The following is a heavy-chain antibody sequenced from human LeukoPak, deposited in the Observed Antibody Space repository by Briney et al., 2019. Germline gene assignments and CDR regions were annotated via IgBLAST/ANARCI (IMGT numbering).Heavy chain of an antibody. D-gene: IGHD1-14*01. J-gene: IGHJ4*02. CDR3: ARQPIGPYYFDY. CDR1: GASVSNYY. CDR2: IYNGGSA. Sequence: PSETLSLTCTVSGASVSNYYWSWIRQPAGEGLEWIGRIYNGGSANYNPSLQSRIPMSVDTSKNQFSLRLKSVPAADTAVYYCARQPIGPYYFDYWGQGTLVTVSP. V-gene: IGHV4-4*07.